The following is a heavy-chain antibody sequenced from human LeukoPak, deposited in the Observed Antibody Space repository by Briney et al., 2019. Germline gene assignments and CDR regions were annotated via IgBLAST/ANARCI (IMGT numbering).Heavy chain of an antibody. J-gene: IGHJ4*02. CDR2: IYYSGST. CDR1: GGSISSYY. D-gene: IGHD7-27*01. Sequence: SETLSLTCTVSGGSISSYYWSWIRQPPGKGLEWIGYIYYSGSTNYNPSLKSRVTISVDRSKNQFSLKLSSVTAADTAVYYCARFSPRAMGNYLDFWGQGTLVTVSS. V-gene: IGHV4-59*12. CDR3: ARFSPRAMGNYLDF.